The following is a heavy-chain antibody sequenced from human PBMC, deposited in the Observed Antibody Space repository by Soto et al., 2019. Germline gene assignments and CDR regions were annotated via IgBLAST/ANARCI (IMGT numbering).Heavy chain of an antibody. J-gene: IGHJ5*02. Sequence: QITLKESGPTLVKPTQTLTLTCTFSGFSLSTSGVGVGWIRQPPGKALEWLALIYWDDDKRYSPSLKSRLTITKDTSKNQVVLTMTNMDTVDTATYYCAHRPRDLHEGNWFDPWGQGTLVTVSS. CDR3: AHRPRDLHEGNWFDP. CDR1: GFSLSTSGVG. D-gene: IGHD4-4*01. V-gene: IGHV2-5*02. CDR2: IYWDDDK.